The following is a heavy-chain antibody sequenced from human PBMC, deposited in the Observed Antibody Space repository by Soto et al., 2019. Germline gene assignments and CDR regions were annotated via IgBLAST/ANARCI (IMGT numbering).Heavy chain of an antibody. D-gene: IGHD2-2*01. CDR1: GGSISSSNW. V-gene: IGHV4-4*02. CDR2: IYHSGST. Sequence: PSETLSLTCAVSGGSISSSNWWSWVRQPPGKGLEWIGEIYHSGSTNYNPTLKSRVTISVDKSKNQFSLKLSSVTAADTAVYYCARRVVPAAMENYFDYWGQGTLVTVSS. J-gene: IGHJ4*02. CDR3: ARRVVPAAMENYFDY.